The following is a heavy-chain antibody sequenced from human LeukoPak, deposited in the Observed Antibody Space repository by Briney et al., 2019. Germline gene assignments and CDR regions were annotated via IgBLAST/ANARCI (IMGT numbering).Heavy chain of an antibody. D-gene: IGHD6-19*01. V-gene: IGHV4-30-2*01. CDR2: IYHSGST. J-gene: IGHJ3*02. CDR3: ASTVSSGWTFDI. Sequence: SETLSLTCAVSGGSISSGGYSWSWVRQPPGKGLEWIGYIYHSGSTYYNPSLKSRVTISVDRSKNQFSLKLSSVTAADTAVYYCASTVSSGWTFDIWGQGTMVTVSS. CDR1: GGSISSGGYS.